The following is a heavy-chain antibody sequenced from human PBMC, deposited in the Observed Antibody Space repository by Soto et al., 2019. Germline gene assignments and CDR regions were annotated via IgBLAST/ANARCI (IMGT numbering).Heavy chain of an antibody. Sequence: GGSLRLYCAASGVTFSLYSINWVRQAPGKGLEWVSSISSTGTYTYYADSVKGRFTISRDNAKNSLYLQMNSLRAEDTAVYYCARSGRERRDYHDNDGLDVWAQGTAVIVT. D-gene: IGHD1-1*01. CDR1: GVTFSLYS. J-gene: IGHJ6*02. CDR2: ISSTGTYT. V-gene: IGHV3-21*01. CDR3: ARSGRERRDYHDNDGLDV.